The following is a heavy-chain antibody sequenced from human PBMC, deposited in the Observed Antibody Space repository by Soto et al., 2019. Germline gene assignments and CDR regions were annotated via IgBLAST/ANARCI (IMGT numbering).Heavy chain of an antibody. CDR3: ARGKQWLPRDY. Sequence: VGSLRLSGAASGFTFSTYGMHWVRQAPGKGLGWVAVIWYDGSNKYYADSVKGRFTVSRDNSKNTLYLQMNSLRAEDTAVYYCARGKQWLPRDYWGQGTLVTVSS. V-gene: IGHV3-33*01. CDR1: GFTFSTYG. D-gene: IGHD6-19*01. J-gene: IGHJ4*02. CDR2: IWYDGSNK.